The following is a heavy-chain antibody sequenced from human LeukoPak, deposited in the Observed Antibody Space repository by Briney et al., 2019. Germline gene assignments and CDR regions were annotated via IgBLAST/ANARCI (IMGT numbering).Heavy chain of an antibody. CDR2: IYYSGST. V-gene: IGHV4-59*08. D-gene: IGHD3-22*01. CDR1: GGAISSYY. CDR3: ARQMAARGYGAGVALYYYDSRGYFDN. J-gene: IGHJ4*02. Sequence: SKTLSLTCTVPGGAISSYYWSWIRQPPGKGLEWIGYIYYSGSTNYNPSLKSRVTISVDTSTNPLSLKLSTVTAADTGGYYCARQMAARGYGAGVALYYYDSRGYFDNWGQGPLVTVSS.